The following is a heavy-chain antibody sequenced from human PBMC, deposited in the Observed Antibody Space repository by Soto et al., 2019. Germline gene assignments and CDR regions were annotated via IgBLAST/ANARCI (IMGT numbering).Heavy chain of an antibody. Sequence: GGSLRLSCAASGFTFSSYAMHWVRQAPGKGLEWVAVISYDGSNKYYADSVKGRFTISRDNSKNTLYLQMNSLRAEDTAVYYCARDNYGFDYWGQGTLVTVSS. CDR2: ISYDGSNK. CDR1: GFTFSSYA. CDR3: ARDNYGFDY. J-gene: IGHJ4*02. D-gene: IGHD3-10*01. V-gene: IGHV3-30-3*01.